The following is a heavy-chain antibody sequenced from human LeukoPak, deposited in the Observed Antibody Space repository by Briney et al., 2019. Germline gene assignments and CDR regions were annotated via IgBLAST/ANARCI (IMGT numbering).Heavy chain of an antibody. J-gene: IGHJ6*03. CDR3: ARLRDYYYNYMDV. CDR2: ISSSGST. V-gene: IGHV4-61*02. Sequence: SETLSLTCTVSGDSISSGDYYWSWIRQPAGKGLEWIGRISSSGSTNYNPSLKSRVTISVDTSKNQFSLKLSSVTAADTAVYYCARLRDYYYNYMDVWGKGTTVTISS. CDR1: GDSISSGDYY.